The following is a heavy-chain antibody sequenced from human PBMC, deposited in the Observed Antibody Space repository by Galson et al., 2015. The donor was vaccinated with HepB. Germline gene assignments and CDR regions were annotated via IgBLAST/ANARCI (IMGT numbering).Heavy chain of an antibody. J-gene: IGHJ4*02. CDR1: GFTFSSYG. V-gene: IGHV3-30*18. CDR2: ISYDGSNK. CDR3: AKAAGYSYGPSFDY. Sequence: SLRLSCAASGFTFSSYGMHWVRQAPGKGLEWVAVISYDGSNKYYADSVKGRFTISRDNSKNTLYLQMNSLRAEDTAVYYCAKAAGYSYGPSFDYWGQGTLVTVSS. D-gene: IGHD5-18*01.